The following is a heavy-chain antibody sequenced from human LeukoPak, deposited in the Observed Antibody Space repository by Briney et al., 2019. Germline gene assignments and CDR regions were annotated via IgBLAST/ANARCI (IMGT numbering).Heavy chain of an antibody. CDR3: ARGSGGDNYGSYYFDS. CDR2: FYDSESS. J-gene: IGHJ4*02. V-gene: IGHV4-31*03. Sequence: KTSETLSLTCTVSGGSISSGGYDWTWIRQHPGKGLEWIGFFYDSESSYSNPSLKSRVSISVDTSRNQFSLNLTSVIAADTAVYYCARGSGGDNYGSYYFDSWGQGSLVTVSS. D-gene: IGHD5-18*01. CDR1: GGSISSGGYD.